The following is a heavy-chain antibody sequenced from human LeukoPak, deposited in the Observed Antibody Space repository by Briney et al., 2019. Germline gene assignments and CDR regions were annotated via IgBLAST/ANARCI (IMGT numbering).Heavy chain of an antibody. CDR1: GYTFTGYY. V-gene: IGHV1-2*02. Sequence: GASAKVSCKASGYTFTGYYMHWVRQAPGQGLEWMGWINPNSGGTNYAQKFQGRVTMTRDTSISTAYMELSRLRSDDTAVYYCARIPYYYGSGSYECDYWGQGTLVTVSS. J-gene: IGHJ4*02. CDR3: ARIPYYYGSGSYECDY. D-gene: IGHD3-10*01. CDR2: INPNSGGT.